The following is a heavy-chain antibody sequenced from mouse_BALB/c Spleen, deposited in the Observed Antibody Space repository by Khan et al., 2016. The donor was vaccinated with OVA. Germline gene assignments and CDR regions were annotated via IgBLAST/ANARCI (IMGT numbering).Heavy chain of an antibody. D-gene: IGHD2-4*01. V-gene: IGHV3-2*02. CDR3: ARWDDYDYYIDF. CDR1: GYSITSDYA. Sequence: EVQLQESGPGLVKPSQSLSLTCTVTGYSITSDYAWNWIRQFPGNKLEWMGFISDSGSTSYNQSLKNRISITRDTSKNQFFLQLNSVTTEDTATYYCARWDDYDYYIDFWGQGNTLAVSS. J-gene: IGHJ2*01. CDR2: ISDSGST.